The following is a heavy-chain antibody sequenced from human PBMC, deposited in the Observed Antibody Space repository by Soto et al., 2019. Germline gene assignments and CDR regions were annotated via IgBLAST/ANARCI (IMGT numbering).Heavy chain of an antibody. V-gene: IGHV4-61*01. Sequence: ASETLSLTCTVSGGSVSSGSYYWSWIRQPPGKGLEWIGYIYYSGSTNYNPSLKSRVTISVDTSKNQFSLKLSSVTAADTAVYYCARALGAYYDFWSGYYTGPSWFDPWGQGTLVTVSS. CDR3: ARALGAYYDFWSGYYTGPSWFDP. CDR2: IYYSGST. CDR1: GGSVSSGSYY. D-gene: IGHD3-3*01. J-gene: IGHJ5*02.